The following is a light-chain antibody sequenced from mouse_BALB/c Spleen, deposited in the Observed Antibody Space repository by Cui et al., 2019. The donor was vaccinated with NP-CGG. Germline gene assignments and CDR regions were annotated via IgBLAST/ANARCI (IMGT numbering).Light chain of an antibody. V-gene: IGLV1*01. CDR1: TGAVTTSNY. Sequence: QAVVTQESALTPSPGETVTLTFRSSTGAVTTSNYANWVQEKPDHLFTGLIGGTINRAPGVPARFSGSLIGDKAALTITGAQTEDEAIYFCALWYSNHWVFGGGTKLTVL. CDR2: GTI. CDR3: ALWYSNHWV. J-gene: IGLJ1*01.